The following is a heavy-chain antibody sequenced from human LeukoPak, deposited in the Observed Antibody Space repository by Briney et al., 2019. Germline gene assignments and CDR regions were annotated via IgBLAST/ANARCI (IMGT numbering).Heavy chain of an antibody. Sequence: AGGSLRLSCAASGFTLSSYEMNWVRQAPGKGLEWVSYISSSGSTIYYADSVKGRFTISRDNAKNSLYLQMNSLRAEDTAVYYCANVQQLVPENYWGQGTLVTVSS. CDR2: ISSSGSTI. J-gene: IGHJ4*02. CDR1: GFTLSSYE. V-gene: IGHV3-48*03. CDR3: ANVQQLVPENY. D-gene: IGHD6-13*01.